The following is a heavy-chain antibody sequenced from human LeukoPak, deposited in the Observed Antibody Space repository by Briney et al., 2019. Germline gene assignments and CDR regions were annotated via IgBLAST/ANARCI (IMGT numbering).Heavy chain of an antibody. CDR3: AKATDKTYYYDSSGYYPDY. V-gene: IGHV3-74*01. J-gene: IGHJ4*02. D-gene: IGHD3-22*01. CDR1: GFTFSSSL. Sequence: GESLRLSCAASGFTFSSSLMHWVRQGPGKGPAWVSLINTDGRSTNYADSVKGRFTISRDNSKNTLYLQMNSLRAEDTAVYYCAKATDKTYYYDSSGYYPDYWGQGTLVTVSS. CDR2: INTDGRST.